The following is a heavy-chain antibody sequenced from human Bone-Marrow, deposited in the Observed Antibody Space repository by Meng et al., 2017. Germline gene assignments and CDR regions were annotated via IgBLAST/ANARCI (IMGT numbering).Heavy chain of an antibody. V-gene: IGHV4-39*07. CDR2: IYYSGST. CDR1: GGSISRRSYY. J-gene: IGHJ5*02. Sequence: QLRLRRLGTGLLTPSGTLSLICSVSGGSISRRSYYWGWFRQPTGKGLEWIGTIYYSGSTYYNPSLNSRVTISVDTSKNQFSLKLNSVTAADTALYYCATSNALPALNWFDPWGRGTLVTVSS. D-gene: IGHD1-1*01. CDR3: ATSNALPALNWFDP.